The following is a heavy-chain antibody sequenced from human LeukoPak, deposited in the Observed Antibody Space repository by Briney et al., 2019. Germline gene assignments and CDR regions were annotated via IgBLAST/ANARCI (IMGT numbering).Heavy chain of an antibody. Sequence: GGSLRLSCAASGFTFSSYAMHWVRQAPGKGLEWVAVISYDGSNKYHADSVKGRFTISRDNSKNTLYLQMNSLRAEDTAVYYCARSKAAAGHGGYFDYWGQGTLVTVSS. J-gene: IGHJ4*02. V-gene: IGHV3-30-3*01. CDR3: ARSKAAAGHGGYFDY. CDR2: ISYDGSNK. CDR1: GFTFSSYA. D-gene: IGHD6-13*01.